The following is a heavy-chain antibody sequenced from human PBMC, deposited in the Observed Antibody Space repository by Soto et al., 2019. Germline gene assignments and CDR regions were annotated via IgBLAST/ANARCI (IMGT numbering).Heavy chain of an antibody. CDR3: AKGGSSFDY. D-gene: IGHD3-10*01. Sequence: QVQLAESGGGVVQPGRSLRLSCAASGFTFSSYGMHWVRQAPGKGLEWVAVISYDGSNKYYADSVKGRFTISRDNSKNTLYLQMNSLRAEDTAVYYCAKGGSSFDYWGQGTLVTVSS. V-gene: IGHV3-30*18. J-gene: IGHJ4*02. CDR2: ISYDGSNK. CDR1: GFTFSSYG.